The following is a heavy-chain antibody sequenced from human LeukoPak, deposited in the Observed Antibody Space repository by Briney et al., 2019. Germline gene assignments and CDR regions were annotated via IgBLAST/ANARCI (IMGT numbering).Heavy chain of an antibody. CDR1: GFTFSSYS. CDR2: ISSSSSTI. Sequence: PGGSLRLSCAASGFTFSSYSMNWVRQAPGKGLEWVSYISSSSSTIYYADSVKGRFTISRDNAKNSLYLQMSSLRAEDTAIYYCARDETYDYESNGYLDFWGQGTVVTVSS. J-gene: IGHJ4*02. V-gene: IGHV3-48*01. D-gene: IGHD3-22*01. CDR3: ARDETYDYESNGYLDF.